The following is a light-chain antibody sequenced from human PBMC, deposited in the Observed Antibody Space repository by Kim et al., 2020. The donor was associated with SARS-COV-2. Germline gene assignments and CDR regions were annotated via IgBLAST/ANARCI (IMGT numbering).Light chain of an antibody. CDR3: NSRDSSGNHLQV. J-gene: IGLJ2*01. Sequence: SSELTQDPAVSVALGQTVRITCQGDSLRRYYANWCQQKPGQAPVLVIFDKNNRPSGIPDRFSGSSSGNTASLTITGAQAEDEADYYCNSRDSSGNHLQVFGGGTQLTVL. CDR2: DKN. CDR1: SLRRYY. V-gene: IGLV3-19*01.